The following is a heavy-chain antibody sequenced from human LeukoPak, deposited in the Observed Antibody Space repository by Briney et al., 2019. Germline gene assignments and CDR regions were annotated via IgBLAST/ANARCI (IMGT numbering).Heavy chain of an antibody. Sequence: SETLSLTCTVPGGSVSSSSYYWGWIRQPPGKGLEWIGSIYYSGSTYYNPSLKSRVTISVDTSKNQFSLKLSSVTAADTAVYYCARLSSLANIAARGRTWLDPWGQGSLVTVSS. CDR1: GGSVSSSSYY. CDR2: IYYSGST. V-gene: IGHV4-39*07. D-gene: IGHD6-6*01. CDR3: ARLSSLANIAARGRTWLDP. J-gene: IGHJ5*02.